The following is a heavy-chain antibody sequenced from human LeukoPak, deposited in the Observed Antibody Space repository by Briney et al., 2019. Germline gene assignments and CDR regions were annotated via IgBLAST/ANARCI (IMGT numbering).Heavy chain of an antibody. CDR3: ARAPGGDYTWDY. V-gene: IGHV1-69*13. CDR2: IIPIFGTA. J-gene: IGHJ4*02. D-gene: IGHD3-16*01. CDR1: GYTFTNYY. Sequence: SVKVSCKASGYTFTNYYMHWVRQAPGQGLEWMGGIIPIFGTANYAQKFQGRVTITADESTSTAYMELSSLRSEDTAVYYCARAPGGDYTWDYWGQGTLVTVSS.